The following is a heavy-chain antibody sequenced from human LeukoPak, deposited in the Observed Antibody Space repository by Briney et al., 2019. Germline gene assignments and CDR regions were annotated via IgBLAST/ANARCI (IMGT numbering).Heavy chain of an antibody. V-gene: IGHV3-23*01. Sequence: GGSLRLSYAASVLTFSSYAMSWVHQAPGKGLEWVSAISVSGGSTYYADSVKGRFTISRDNSKNTLYLQMNSLRAEDTAVYYCAKVAGDYDFWSGSPPLYGMDVWGQGTTVTV. CDR2: ISVSGGST. J-gene: IGHJ6*02. CDR3: AKVAGDYDFWSGSPPLYGMDV. CDR1: VLTFSSYA. D-gene: IGHD3-3*01.